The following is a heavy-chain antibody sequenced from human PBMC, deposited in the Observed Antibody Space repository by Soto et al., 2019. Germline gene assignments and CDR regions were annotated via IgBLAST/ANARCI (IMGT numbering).Heavy chain of an antibody. J-gene: IGHJ6*02. CDR2: INSGNGNT. Sequence: XSGKVSCTGSGCTFTSYAIHLVRQAPGQRLECMGWINSGNGNTKYSQKFEVRVTITRAKSASTAYMEVSSLTSEDTAVYYCTRGDFWSGYRPDYYGLDVWGQGTTVTVSS. CDR1: GCTFTSYA. CDR3: TRGDFWSGYRPDYYGLDV. D-gene: IGHD3-3*01. V-gene: IGHV1-3*01.